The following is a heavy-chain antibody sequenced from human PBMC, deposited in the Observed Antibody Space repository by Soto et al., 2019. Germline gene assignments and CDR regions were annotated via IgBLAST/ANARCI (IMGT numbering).Heavy chain of an antibody. D-gene: IGHD3-3*01. CDR2: ISDNGSST. J-gene: IGHJ4*02. CDR3: AKEGNDFWSGYYRVWGIIAI. Sequence: GGSLRLSCAASGFIFSNYGMHWVRQAPGKGLEWFSIISDNGSSTYYADSVKGRFTIPRDNSKNTLYLQMNSLRAEDTALFYCAKEGNDFWSGYYRVWGIIAIWGQGTLVTVS. CDR1: GFIFSNYG. V-gene: IGHV3-23*01.